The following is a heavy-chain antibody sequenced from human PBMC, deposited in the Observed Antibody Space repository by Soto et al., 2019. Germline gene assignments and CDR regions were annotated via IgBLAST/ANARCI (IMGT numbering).Heavy chain of an antibody. J-gene: IGHJ4*02. CDR2: IYYSGST. CDR3: AGAIEHSSGYYYFDH. Sequence: SETLSLTCTVSGGSISSGVYYWSWIRQHPGKGLEWIGYIYYSGSTYYNPSLKSRVTISVDTSKNQFSLKLSSVTAADTAVYYRAGAIEHSSGYYYFDHWGQGTLVTVSS. V-gene: IGHV4-31*03. D-gene: IGHD3-22*01. CDR1: GGSISSGVYY.